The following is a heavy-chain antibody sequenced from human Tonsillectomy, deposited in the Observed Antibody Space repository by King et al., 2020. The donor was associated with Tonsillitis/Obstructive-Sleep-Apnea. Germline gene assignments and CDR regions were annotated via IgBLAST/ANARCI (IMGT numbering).Heavy chain of an antibody. J-gene: IGHJ6*02. D-gene: IGHD2-15*01. V-gene: IGHV3-64D*06. Sequence: VQLVESGGGLVQPGGSLRLSCSASGFTFSRYAMHWVRQAPGKGLDYVSGVSPNGGSTYYADSVKGRFTISIDNSKNTLYLQMSSLRPEDTAVYNCVKVARAAHFTGMYGMDVWGQGTTVTVSS. CDR3: VKVARAAHFTGMYGMDV. CDR1: GFTFSRYA. CDR2: VSPNGGST.